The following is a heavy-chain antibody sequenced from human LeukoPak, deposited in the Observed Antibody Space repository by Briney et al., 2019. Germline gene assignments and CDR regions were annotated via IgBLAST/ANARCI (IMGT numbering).Heavy chain of an antibody. J-gene: IGHJ6*03. CDR2: INWKGGST. CDR3: ARVTEGFASPYYGSGSYYSPHYYYYMDV. V-gene: IGHV3-20*01. CDR1: GFTFDDYG. D-gene: IGHD3-10*01. Sequence: GGSLRLSCAASGFTFDDYGMRWVRQSPGKGVVWVSGINWKGGSTGYADSVRGRLTISRDNAKNSLSLQMKSLSGEDASLLLCARVTEGFASPYYGSGSYYSPHYYYYMDVWGKGTTVTV.